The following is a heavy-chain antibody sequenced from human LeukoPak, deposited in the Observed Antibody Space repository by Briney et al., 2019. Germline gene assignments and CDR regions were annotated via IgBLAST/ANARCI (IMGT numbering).Heavy chain of an antibody. V-gene: IGHV4-34*01. CDR3: ARLGRHVWGSYRPHYYMDV. Sequence: KSSETLSLTCGVYGDSISGYHWTWIRQPPGKGLEWIGEINRSGSTNYNPSLKSRVTISVDTSKNQISLKLSSVTAADTAVYYCARLGRHVWGSYRPHYYMDVWGKGTTVTVSS. D-gene: IGHD3-16*02. CDR1: GDSISGYH. J-gene: IGHJ6*03. CDR2: INRSGST.